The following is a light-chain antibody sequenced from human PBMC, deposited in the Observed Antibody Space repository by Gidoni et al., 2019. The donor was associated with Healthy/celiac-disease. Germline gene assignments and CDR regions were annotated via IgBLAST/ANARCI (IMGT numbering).Light chain of an antibody. J-gene: IGKJ4*01. CDR3: QHYRNWPPT. CDR1: QSVNSD. V-gene: IGKV3-15*01. CDR2: GAS. Sequence: EIVMTQFPATLSVSPGERATLPCRASQSVNSDLVWYQQKPGQSPRVLMYGASTRSIGIPARFSGSGSGTEFTLTINSLQSEDFAVYYCQHYRNWPPTFGGXTKVEIK.